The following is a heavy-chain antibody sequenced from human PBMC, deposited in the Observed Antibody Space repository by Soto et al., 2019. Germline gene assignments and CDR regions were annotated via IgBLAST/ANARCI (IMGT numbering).Heavy chain of an antibody. CDR3: ARQERSGSGNPSLKDYYYGMDV. J-gene: IGHJ6*02. CDR2: IDPSDSYT. CDR1: GYSFTSYW. Sequence: PGESLKISCKGSGYSFTSYWISWVRQMPGKGLEWMGRIDPSDSYTNYSPSFQGHVTISADKSISTAYLQWSSLKASDTAMYYCARQERSGSGNPSLKDYYYGMDVWGQGTTVTVSS. D-gene: IGHD3-10*01. V-gene: IGHV5-10-1*01.